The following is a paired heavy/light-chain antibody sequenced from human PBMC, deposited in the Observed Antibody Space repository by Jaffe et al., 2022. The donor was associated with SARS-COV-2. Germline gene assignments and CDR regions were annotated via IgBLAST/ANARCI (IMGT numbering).Heavy chain of an antibody. CDR3: ARDGTPFGIAVAGNIDH. V-gene: IGHV3-30-3*01. J-gene: IGHJ4*02. CDR1: GFVFSTYA. Sequence: QVQLVESGGGVVQPGRSLRLSCAASGFVFSTYAMHWVRQAPGKGLEWVTIISYEGSNKYYVPSVKGRFTISRDNSKNTLYLQMNSLRAEDTAVYYCARDGTPFGIAVAGNIDHWGQGTLVTVSS. D-gene: IGHD6-19*01. CDR2: ISYEGSNK.
Light chain of an antibody. Sequence: DVVMTQSPLSLPVTLGQSASISCRSSQSLEYSDGNDYLNWFQQRPGQSPRRLIYKVSNRDSGVPDRFSGSGSGTDFTLKISRVEAEDVGVYYCMQGTHWPYTFGQGTKLEIK. CDR2: KVS. CDR1: QSLEYSDGNDY. V-gene: IGKV2-30*01. J-gene: IGKJ2*01. CDR3: MQGTHWPYT.